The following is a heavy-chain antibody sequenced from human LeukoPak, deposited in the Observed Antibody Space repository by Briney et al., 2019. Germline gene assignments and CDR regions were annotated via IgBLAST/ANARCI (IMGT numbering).Heavy chain of an antibody. Sequence: GGSLRLSCAASGFTFSSYSMNWVRQAPGKGLEWLTYIRHDSSDKYYADSVKGRSTISRDNSKNTVFLQMNSLRPEDTAVYYCAKDNYWSVDYWGQGTLVTVPS. D-gene: IGHD2-15*01. CDR2: IRHDSSDK. CDR3: AKDNYWSVDY. J-gene: IGHJ4*02. V-gene: IGHV3-30*02. CDR1: GFTFSSYS.